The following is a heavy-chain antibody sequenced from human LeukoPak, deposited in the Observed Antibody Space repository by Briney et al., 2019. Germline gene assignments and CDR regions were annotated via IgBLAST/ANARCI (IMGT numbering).Heavy chain of an antibody. CDR3: ARGFGSGGYYDY. J-gene: IGHJ4*02. D-gene: IGHD3-22*01. Sequence: SETLSLTCSVSGGSISSYYWTWIRQPAGKGLERIGRIYTSGSTNYNPSPKGRVTMTVDTSKNQFSLKLSSVTAADTAVYYCARGFGSGGYYDYWGQGTLVTVSS. CDR2: IYTSGST. CDR1: GGSISSYY. V-gene: IGHV4-4*07.